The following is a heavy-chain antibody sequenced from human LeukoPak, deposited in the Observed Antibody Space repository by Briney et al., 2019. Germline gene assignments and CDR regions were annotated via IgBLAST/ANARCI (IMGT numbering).Heavy chain of an antibody. Sequence: GASVKVSCKASGGTFSSYAISWVRQAPGQGLEWMGWISAYNGNTNYAQRLQGRVTMTTDTSTSTAYMELRSLRSDDTAVYYCATSLDCSSTSCYPDYWGQGTLVTVSS. D-gene: IGHD2-2*01. CDR3: ATSLDCSSTSCYPDY. CDR2: ISAYNGNT. J-gene: IGHJ4*02. V-gene: IGHV1-18*01. CDR1: GGTFSSYA.